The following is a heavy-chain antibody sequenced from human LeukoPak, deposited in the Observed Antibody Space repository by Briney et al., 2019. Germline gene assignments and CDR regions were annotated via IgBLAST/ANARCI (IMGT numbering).Heavy chain of an antibody. V-gene: IGHV3-30*18. CDR1: GFTFSSYG. D-gene: IGHD2-15*01. J-gene: IGHJ4*02. CDR2: IPYDGSNK. Sequence: GGSLRLSCAASGFTFSSYGMHWVRQAPGKGLEWVAVIPYDGSNKYYADSVKGRFTISRDNSKNTLYLQMNSLRAEDTAAYYCAKDSLRYCSGGSCYIPVDYWGQGTLVTVSS. CDR3: AKDSLRYCSGGSCYIPVDY.